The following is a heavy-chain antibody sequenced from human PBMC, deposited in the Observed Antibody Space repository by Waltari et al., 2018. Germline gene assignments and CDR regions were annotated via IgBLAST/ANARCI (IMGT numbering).Heavy chain of an antibody. CDR3: ARARKGYYDSSGYEDY. J-gene: IGHJ4*02. CDR2: IYHSGST. V-gene: IGHV4-31*03. D-gene: IGHD3-22*01. CDR1: GGSISSGGYY. Sequence: QVQLQESGPGLVKPSQTLSLTCTVSGGSISSGGYYWSWIRQHPGKGLEWVGYIYHSGSTYYNPSLKRRVTISVDRSKNQFSLKLSSVTAADTAVYYCARARKGYYDSSGYEDYWGQGTLVTVSS.